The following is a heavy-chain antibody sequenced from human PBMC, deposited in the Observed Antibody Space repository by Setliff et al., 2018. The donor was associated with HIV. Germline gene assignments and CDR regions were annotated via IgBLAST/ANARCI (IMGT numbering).Heavy chain of an antibody. CDR3: HSGYDTEEQSYFDY. CDR2: VDSDGSSK. J-gene: IGHJ4*02. D-gene: IGHD5-12*01. V-gene: IGHV3-74*01. CDR1: GFTFDKYW. Sequence: GGSLRLSCAASGFTFDKYWMHWVRQAPGKGLVWVSRVDSDGSSKTYADSVKDRFTISRDNAKNTLYLQMNSLRAEDTGVYYCHSGYDTEEQSYFDYWGQGTLVTVSS.